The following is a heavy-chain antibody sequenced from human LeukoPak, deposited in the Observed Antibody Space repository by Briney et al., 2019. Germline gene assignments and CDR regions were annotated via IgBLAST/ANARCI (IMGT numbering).Heavy chain of an antibody. D-gene: IGHD6-19*01. CDR3: AREYSSGWYYFDY. Sequence: PGGSLRLSCAASGFTFSSYWMHSVRQAPGKGLVWVSRINSDGSSTSYADSVKGRFTISRDNAKNTLYLQMNSLSAEDTAVYYCAREYSSGWYYFDYWGQGTLGTVSA. CDR1: GFTFSSYW. V-gene: IGHV3-74*01. J-gene: IGHJ4*02. CDR2: INSDGSST.